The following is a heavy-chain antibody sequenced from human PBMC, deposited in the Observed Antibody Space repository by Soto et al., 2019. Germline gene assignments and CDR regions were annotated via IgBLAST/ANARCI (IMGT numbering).Heavy chain of an antibody. CDR1: GGSISSGGYY. Sequence: QVQLQESGPGLVKPSQTLSLTCTVSGGSISSGGYYWSWIRQHPGKGLEWIGYIYYRGSTYYNPSLKSRVTLSVDTSKNQFCLKLSSVTAADTAVYYCARAIIGYCSSTSCSFDYWGQGTLGTVSS. CDR2: IYYRGST. CDR3: ARAIIGYCSSTSCSFDY. J-gene: IGHJ4*02. D-gene: IGHD2-2*01. V-gene: IGHV4-31*03.